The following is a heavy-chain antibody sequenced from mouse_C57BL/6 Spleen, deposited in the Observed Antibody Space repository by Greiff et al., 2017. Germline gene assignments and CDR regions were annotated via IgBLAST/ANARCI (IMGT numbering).Heavy chain of an antibody. Sequence: QVQLKQPGTELVKPGASVKLSCKASGYTFTRYWMHWVKQRPGQGLEWIGNINPSNGGTNYNEKFKSKATLTVDKSSSTAYMQLSSLTSEDSAVYYCARWIGLRDGAMDYWGQGTSVTVSS. V-gene: IGHV1-53*01. CDR2: INPSNGGT. CDR1: GYTFTRYW. D-gene: IGHD2-4*01. CDR3: ARWIGLRDGAMDY. J-gene: IGHJ4*01.